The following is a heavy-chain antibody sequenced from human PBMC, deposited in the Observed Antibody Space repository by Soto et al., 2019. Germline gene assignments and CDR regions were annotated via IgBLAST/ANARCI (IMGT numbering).Heavy chain of an antibody. V-gene: IGHV1-18*01. D-gene: IGHD3-3*01. CDR2: ISAYNGNT. CDR3: ARDGRGLPHKVLRFLEWLPADYNMDV. J-gene: IGHJ6*03. CDR1: GYTFTSYG. Sequence: EASVKVSCKASGYTFTSYGISWVRQAPGQGLEWMGWISAYNGNTNYAQKLQGRVTMTTDTSTSTAYMELRSLRSDDTAVYYCARDGRGLPHKVLRFLEWLPADYNMDVGGKGTRVTFS.